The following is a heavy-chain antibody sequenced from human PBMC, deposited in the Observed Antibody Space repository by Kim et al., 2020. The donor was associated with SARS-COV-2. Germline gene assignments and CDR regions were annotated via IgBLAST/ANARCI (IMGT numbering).Heavy chain of an antibody. V-gene: IGHV4-39*01. CDR1: GGSISSSSYY. CDR2: IYYSGST. J-gene: IGHJ3*02. CDR3: ARHTPGRPGFSAFDI. Sequence: SETLSLTCTVSGGSISSSSYYWGWIRQPPGKGLEWIGSIYYSGSTYYNPSLKSRVTISVDTSKNQFSLKLSSVTAADTAVYYCARHTPGRPGFSAFDIWGKGTMVTVSS.